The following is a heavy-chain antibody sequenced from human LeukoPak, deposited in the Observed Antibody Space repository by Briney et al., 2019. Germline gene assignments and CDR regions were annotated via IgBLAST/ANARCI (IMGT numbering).Heavy chain of an antibody. D-gene: IGHD4-23*01. CDR1: GYTFTSYY. CDR2: INPSGGST. V-gene: IGHV1-46*01. Sequence: GASVKVSCKASGYTFTSYYMHWVRQAPGQGLEWMGQINPSGGSTNYAQKFHTRVTMTRDMSTSTVNMELSSLRSDDTAVYYCARDRGGVVSPLQHWGQGTLVTVSS. J-gene: IGHJ1*01. CDR3: ARDRGGVVSPLQH.